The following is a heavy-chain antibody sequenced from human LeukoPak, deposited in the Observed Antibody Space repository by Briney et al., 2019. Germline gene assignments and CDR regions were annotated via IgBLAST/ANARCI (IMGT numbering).Heavy chain of an antibody. CDR2: IKQDGSEK. J-gene: IGHJ2*01. D-gene: IGHD6-19*01. CDR1: RFSFSNYW. CDR3: ARGFDSSGWYDPNFDL. V-gene: IGHV3-7*01. Sequence: QPGGSLRLSCAVSRFSFSNYWMTWVRQAPGKGLEWVANIKQDGSEKYYVDSVKGRFTISRDNAKNSLYLQMNSLRAEDTAVYYCARGFDSSGWYDPNFDLWGRGTLVTVSS.